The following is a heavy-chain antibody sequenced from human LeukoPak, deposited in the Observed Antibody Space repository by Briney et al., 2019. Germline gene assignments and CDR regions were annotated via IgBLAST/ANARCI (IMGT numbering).Heavy chain of an antibody. CDR3: IRALIVATSPYVDV. J-gene: IGHJ6*03. D-gene: IGHD5-12*01. Sequence: GGSLRLSCAASGFTFSSYWMHWVRQAPGKGLVWVSRVNSDGTGTTYADSVEGRFTISRDNAKNTVYLQMNSLRAEDTAIYYCIRALIVATSPYVDVWGKETTVTVSS. CDR1: GFTFSSYW. CDR2: VNSDGTGT. V-gene: IGHV3-74*01.